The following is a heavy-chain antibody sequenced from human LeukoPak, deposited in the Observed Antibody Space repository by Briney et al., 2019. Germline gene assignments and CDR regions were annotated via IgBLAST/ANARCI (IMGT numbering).Heavy chain of an antibody. J-gene: IGHJ6*03. CDR3: ARLAAGTREVLSYYMDV. CDR2: ISSSSSYI. D-gene: IGHD1-7*01. V-gene: IGHV3-21*01. Sequence: GGSLRLSCAASGFTFSSYSMNWVRQAPEKGLEWVSSISSSSSYIYYADSVKGRFTISRDNAKNSLYLQMNSLRAEDTAVYYCARLAAGTREVLSYYMDVWGKGTTVTVSS. CDR1: GFTFSSYS.